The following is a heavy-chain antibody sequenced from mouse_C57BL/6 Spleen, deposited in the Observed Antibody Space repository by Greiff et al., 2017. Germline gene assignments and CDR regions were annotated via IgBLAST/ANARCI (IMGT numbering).Heavy chain of an antibody. V-gene: IGHV1-69*01. Sequence: VQLQQPGAELVMPGASVKLSCKASGYTFTSYWMHWVKQRPGQGLEWIGEIDPSDSYTNYNQTFKGKSTLTVDKSSSTAYMQLSSLTSEDSAVYYCARSDDYDVAWFAYWGQGTLVTVSA. CDR1: GYTFTSYW. J-gene: IGHJ3*01. D-gene: IGHD2-4*01. CDR3: ARSDDYDVAWFAY. CDR2: IDPSDSYT.